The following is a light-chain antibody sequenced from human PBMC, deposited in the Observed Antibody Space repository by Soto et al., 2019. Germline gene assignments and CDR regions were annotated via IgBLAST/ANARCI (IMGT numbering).Light chain of an antibody. CDR3: QQYNSYWT. CDR1: QSFSSY. J-gene: IGKJ1*01. CDR2: DAS. Sequence: IVMTQSPATLSVSPGERATLSCRASQSFSSYLAWYQQKPCQAPRLLIYDASTRATGVPARFSGSGSGTEFTLTINSLQSEDFATYYCQQYNSYWTFGQGTKVDIK. V-gene: IGKV3-15*01.